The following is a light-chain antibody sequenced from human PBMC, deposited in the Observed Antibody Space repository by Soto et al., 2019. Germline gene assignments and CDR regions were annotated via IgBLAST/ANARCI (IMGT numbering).Light chain of an antibody. J-gene: IGKJ4*01. CDR3: QQFNSYPLT. V-gene: IGKV1-9*01. Sequence: DIQLTQSPSFLSASVGDRVTITCRASQGISSYLAWYQQKAGKAPKLLIYAASTLQSGVPSRFSGSGSGTEFTLTISSLQPEDFTTYYCQQFNSYPLTFGGGTKVELK. CDR2: AAS. CDR1: QGISSY.